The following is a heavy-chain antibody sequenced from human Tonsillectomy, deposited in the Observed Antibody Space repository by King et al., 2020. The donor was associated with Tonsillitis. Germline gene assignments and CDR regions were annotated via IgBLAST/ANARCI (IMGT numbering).Heavy chain of an antibody. CDR2: ISSDGSIT. D-gene: IGHD3-3*02. CDR3: ARAFSGYYYGMDV. Sequence: QLVESGGGLVQPGGSLRLSCAASGFTFSSYWMYWVRQAPGKGLLWFARISSDGSITNYADSVKGRFTISRDNAKNTVSLQMNTLRAEETAVYYCARAFSGYYYGMDVWGQGTTVTVSS. V-gene: IGHV3-74*01. J-gene: IGHJ6*02. CDR1: GFTFSSYW.